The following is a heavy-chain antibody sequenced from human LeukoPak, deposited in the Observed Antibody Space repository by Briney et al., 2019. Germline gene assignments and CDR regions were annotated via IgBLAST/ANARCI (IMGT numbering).Heavy chain of an antibody. V-gene: IGHV3-74*01. CDR3: VSGSLQSGYNFDH. CDR1: GLTFSNYW. D-gene: IGHD3-3*01. CDR2: IKYDGSAT. Sequence: GGSLRLSCAASGLTFSNYWMHWIRQVPGKGLVWASHIKYDGSATNYADSVKGRFTISRDNAKNTLYLQMNSLRAEDTAVYYCVSGSLQSGYNFDHWGQGALVTVSS. J-gene: IGHJ4*02.